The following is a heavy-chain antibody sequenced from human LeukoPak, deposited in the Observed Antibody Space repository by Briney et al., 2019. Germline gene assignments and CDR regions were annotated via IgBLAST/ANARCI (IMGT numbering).Heavy chain of an antibody. CDR1: GGTFSSYT. D-gene: IGHD2-15*01. CDR3: ATADGAAGFDY. Sequence: SVKVSCKASGGTFSSYTISWVRQAPGQGLEWMGRITPILGIANYAQKFQGRVTITADKSTSTAYMELSSLRSEDTAVYYCATADGAAGFDYWGQGTLVTVSS. J-gene: IGHJ4*02. CDR2: ITPILGIA. V-gene: IGHV1-69*02.